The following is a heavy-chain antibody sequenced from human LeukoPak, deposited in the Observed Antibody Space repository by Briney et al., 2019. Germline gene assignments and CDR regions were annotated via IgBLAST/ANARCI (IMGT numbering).Heavy chain of an antibody. J-gene: IGHJ5*02. V-gene: IGHV3-11*06. CDR2: ISSSSSYT. Sequence: GRSLRLSCAASGFTFSDYYMSWIRQAPGKGLEWVSYISSSSSYTNYADSVKGRFTISRDNAKNSLYLQMNSLRAEDTAVYYCARDASPYCSGGSCYPGWFDPWGQGTLVTVSS. D-gene: IGHD2-15*01. CDR1: GFTFSDYY. CDR3: ARDASPYCSGGSCYPGWFDP.